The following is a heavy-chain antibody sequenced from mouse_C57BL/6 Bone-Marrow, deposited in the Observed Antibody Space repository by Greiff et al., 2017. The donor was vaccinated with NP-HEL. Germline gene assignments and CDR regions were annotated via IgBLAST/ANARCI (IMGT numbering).Heavy chain of an antibody. CDR3: ARDYCSFYYYAMDY. CDR1: GFNIKDYY. J-gene: IGHJ4*01. CDR2: IDPEDGET. Sequence: EVKLEESGAELVKPGASVKLSCTASGFNIKDYYMHWVKQRTEQGLEWIGRIDPEDGETKYAPKFQGKATLTADTSSNTAYLQISSLTSEDTAVYYCARDYCSFYYYAMDYWGQGTSVTVSS. D-gene: IGHD1-1*01. V-gene: IGHV14-2*01.